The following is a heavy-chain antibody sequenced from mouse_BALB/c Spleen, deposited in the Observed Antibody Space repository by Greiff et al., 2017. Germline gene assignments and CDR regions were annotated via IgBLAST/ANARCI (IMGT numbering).Heavy chain of an antibody. V-gene: IGHV3-2*02. D-gene: IGHD2-3*01. Sequence: EVQLQESGPGLVKPSQSLSLTCTVTGYSITSDYAWNLIRQLPGNELEWMGYISYSGSTSYNPSLKSRISITRDTSKNQFFLQLNSVTTEDTATYYCASWEWLLPFAYWGQGTLVTVSA. J-gene: IGHJ3*01. CDR1: GYSITSDYA. CDR3: ASWEWLLPFAY. CDR2: ISYSGST.